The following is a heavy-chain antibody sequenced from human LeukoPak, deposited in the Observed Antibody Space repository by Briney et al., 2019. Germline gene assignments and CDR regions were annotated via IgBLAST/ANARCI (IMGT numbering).Heavy chain of an antibody. CDR1: GSTFSSYW. CDR2: IKQDGSEK. J-gene: IGHJ5*02. CDR3: ARVAPRYCSSTSCYGPPGWFDP. D-gene: IGHD2-2*01. V-gene: IGHV3-7*03. Sequence: GGSLRLSCAASGSTFSSYWMSWVRQAPGKGLEWVATIKQDGSEKYYVDSVKGRFTISRDNAKNSLYLQMNSLRAEDTAVYYCARVAPRYCSSTSCYGPPGWFDPWGQGTLVTVSS.